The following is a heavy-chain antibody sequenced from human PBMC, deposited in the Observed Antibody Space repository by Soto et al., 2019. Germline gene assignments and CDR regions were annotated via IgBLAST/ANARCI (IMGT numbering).Heavy chain of an antibody. CDR2: INHSGST. CDR3: ARVSSGWYRHWFDP. CDR1: GWSFSGYY. V-gene: IGHV4-34*01. Sequence: SETLSLTCSVYGWSFSGYYWSWIRQPPGKGLEWIGEINHSGSTNYNPSLKSRVTISVDTSKNQFSLKLSSVTAADTAVYYCARVSSGWYRHWFDPWGQGTLVTVSS. J-gene: IGHJ5*02. D-gene: IGHD6-19*01.